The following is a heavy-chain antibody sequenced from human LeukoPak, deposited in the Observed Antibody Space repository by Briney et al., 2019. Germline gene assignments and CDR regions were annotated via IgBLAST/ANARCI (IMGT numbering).Heavy chain of an antibody. J-gene: IGHJ5*02. CDR3: ARDVAVANTAGTNWFDP. CDR2: ISSSSETI. Sequence: PGGSLRLSCAASGFAFNTYNMNWVRQAPGKGLEWVSYISSSSETIYYADSVKGRFTISRDNAKNSLYLPMNSLRADDTAMYYCARDVAVANTAGTNWFDPWGQGTLVTVSS. CDR1: GFAFNTYN. V-gene: IGHV3-48*01. D-gene: IGHD6-19*01.